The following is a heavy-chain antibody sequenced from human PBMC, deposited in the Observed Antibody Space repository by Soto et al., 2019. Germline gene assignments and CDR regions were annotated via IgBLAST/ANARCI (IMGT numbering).Heavy chain of an antibody. CDR2: ISGSGGST. Sequence: PGGSLRLSCAASGFTFSSYAMSWVRQAPGKGLEWVSAISGSGGSTYYADSVKGRFTISRDNSKNTLYLQMNSLRAEDTAVYYCAKAMAADGTNTWFDPWGQGTVVTVCS. CDR3: AKAMAADGTNTWFDP. CDR1: GFTFSSYA. J-gene: IGHJ5*02. D-gene: IGHD6-13*01. V-gene: IGHV3-23*01.